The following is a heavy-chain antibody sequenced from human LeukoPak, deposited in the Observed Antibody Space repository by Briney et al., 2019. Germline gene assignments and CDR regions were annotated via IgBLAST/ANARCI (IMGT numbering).Heavy chain of an antibody. CDR2: LTVDGSST. CDR3: ARDPFKEGDW. D-gene: IGHD3-16*01. CDR1: GFTLTTYA. V-gene: IGHV3-74*01. Sequence: GGSLRLSCAASGFTLTTYAMYWVRQAPGKGLVWVSRLTVDGSSTIYADSVMGRFTVSRDIAKNTLYLQMNSLGAEDTAVYYCARDPFKEGDWWGQGTLVTVSS. J-gene: IGHJ4*02.